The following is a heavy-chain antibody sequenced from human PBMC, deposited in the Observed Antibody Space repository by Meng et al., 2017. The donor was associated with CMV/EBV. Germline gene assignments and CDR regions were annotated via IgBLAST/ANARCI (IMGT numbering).Heavy chain of an antibody. V-gene: IGHV4-39*07. CDR3: ARDYGDLRQDY. J-gene: IGHJ4*02. CDR2: IYYSGST. Sequence: QLHLQRSGQGRVKPSETLSLTCTVSGGSISSSSYYWGWIRQPPGKGLEWIGSIYYSGSTYYNPSLKSRVTISVDTSKNQFSLKLSSVTAADTAVYYCARDYGDLRQDYWGQGTLVTVSS. D-gene: IGHD4-17*01. CDR1: GGSISSSSYY.